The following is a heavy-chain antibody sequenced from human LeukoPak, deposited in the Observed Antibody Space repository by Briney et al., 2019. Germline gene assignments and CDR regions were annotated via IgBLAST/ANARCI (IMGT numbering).Heavy chain of an antibody. CDR2: INSKTDGGTT. J-gene: IGHJ4*02. CDR3: TTDSLFGVVKGGDY. D-gene: IGHD3-3*01. V-gene: IGHV3-15*01. Sequence: GGPLSHPCAPSRFTYRKSWLRWVRQASRKGLECVGRINSKTDGGTTDYAAPVKGRFTISRDESNITLYLQMNSLKPEDTVVYYCTTDSLFGVVKGGDYWGQGTLVTVSS. CDR1: RFTYRKSW.